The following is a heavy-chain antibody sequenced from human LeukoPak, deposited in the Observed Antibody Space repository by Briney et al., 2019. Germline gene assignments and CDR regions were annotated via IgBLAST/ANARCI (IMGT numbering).Heavy chain of an antibody. J-gene: IGHJ4*02. CDR2: ISGSGRQT. V-gene: IGHV3-23*01. D-gene: IGHD3-9*01. CDR1: GFTFSSYA. CDR3: AKHLRTHVWFFDY. Sequence: PGGSLRLSCAASGFTFSSYALSWVRQAPGKGLEWVSLISGSGRQTEYGDSVKGRFTISRDNSKNTLSLQINSLKAEDTAIYYCAKHLRTHVWFFDYWGQGTLVIVSS.